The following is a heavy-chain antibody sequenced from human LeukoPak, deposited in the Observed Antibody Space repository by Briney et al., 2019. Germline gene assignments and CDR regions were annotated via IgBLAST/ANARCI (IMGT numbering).Heavy chain of an antibody. CDR1: GFTFDDYA. V-gene: IGHV3-43*02. CDR2: VSGDDST. D-gene: IGHD3-22*01. J-gene: IGHJ4*02. Sequence: PGGSLRLSCAASGFTFDDYAMPWVRQAPGKGLEWVSLVSGDDSTYYADSVKGRFTISRDSRKSSLYLHMNSLRTEDTALYYCAKDVDDSGGYLDYWGQGTLVTVSS. CDR3: AKDVDDSGGYLDY.